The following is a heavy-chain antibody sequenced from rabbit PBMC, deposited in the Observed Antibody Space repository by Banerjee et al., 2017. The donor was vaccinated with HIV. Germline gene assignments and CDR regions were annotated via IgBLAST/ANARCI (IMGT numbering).Heavy chain of an antibody. V-gene: IGHV1S45*01. CDR1: GFSLSSYW. J-gene: IGHJ4*01. Sequence: QEQLVEYGGDLVKPGASLTLTCTVSGFSLSSYWMSWVRQAPGKGLEWIGYINPGSSSTDYASWAKGRFTISKISSTTVTLQMTSLTAADTATYFCARDRTGDTFYFNLWGQGTLVTVS. CDR3: ARDRTGDTFYFNL. D-gene: IGHD2-1*01. CDR2: INPGSSST.